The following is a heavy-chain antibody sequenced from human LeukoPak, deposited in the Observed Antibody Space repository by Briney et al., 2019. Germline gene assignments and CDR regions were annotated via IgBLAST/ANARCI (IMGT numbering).Heavy chain of an antibody. CDR3: AKDTTYYYDSSGCDGFDI. Sequence: PGRSLRLSCAASGFTFDDYAMHWVRQAPGKGLEWVSGITWNSDTIDYADSVKGRFTISRDNAKNSLYLQMNSLRAEDTALYYCAKDTTYYYDSSGCDGFDIWGQGTMVTVSS. CDR2: ITWNSDTI. D-gene: IGHD3-22*01. V-gene: IGHV3-9*01. J-gene: IGHJ3*02. CDR1: GFTFDDYA.